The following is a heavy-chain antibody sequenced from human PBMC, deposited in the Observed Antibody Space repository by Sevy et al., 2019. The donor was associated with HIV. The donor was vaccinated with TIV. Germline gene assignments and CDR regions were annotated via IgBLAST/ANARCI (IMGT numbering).Heavy chain of an antibody. J-gene: IGHJ5*02. D-gene: IGHD3-10*01. V-gene: IGHV2-5*02. CDR1: GFSLTTNGVG. Sequence: SGPTLVKPTQTLTLTCTFSGFSLTTNGVGVGWIRQPPGKALEWLALISWDDDKRYRPSLKKRLTITKDTSKNQLVLTXTDMDPVETATYYCAHSEYYYGSGSFYKRGGLFAPWGQGTLVTVSS. CDR3: AHSEYYYGSGSFYKRGGLFAP. CDR2: ISWDDDK.